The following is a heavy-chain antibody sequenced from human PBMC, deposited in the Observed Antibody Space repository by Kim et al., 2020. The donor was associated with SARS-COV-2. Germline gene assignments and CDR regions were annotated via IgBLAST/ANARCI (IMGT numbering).Heavy chain of an antibody. CDR3: ARVRDSNGWFDN. D-gene: IGHD3-22*01. CDR2: INPDGGST. CDR1: GYTFTTSY. Sequence: ASVKVSCKTSGYTFTTSYMHWVRQAPGQGLQWMGLINPDGGSTTYAQQFEGRVTMTRDTSTTTGYMQLSRLTSEDTAVYYCARVRDSNGWFDNWGQGTLV. J-gene: IGHJ4*02. V-gene: IGHV1-46*01.